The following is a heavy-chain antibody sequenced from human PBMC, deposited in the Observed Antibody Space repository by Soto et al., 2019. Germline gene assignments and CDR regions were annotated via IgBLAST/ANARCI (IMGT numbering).Heavy chain of an antibody. D-gene: IGHD6-19*01. CDR1: GFTFSGSG. CDR3: TAMAGIDY. V-gene: IGHV3-73*01. J-gene: IGHJ4*02. Sequence: GGSRRLSCAASGFTFSGSGIHWVRQASGKGLEWVGRIRTKTNNYATAYAASVKGRFTISRDDSKNMAYLQMNSLKTEDTAVYYCTAMAGIDYWGQGTLVTVSS. CDR2: IRTKTNNYAT.